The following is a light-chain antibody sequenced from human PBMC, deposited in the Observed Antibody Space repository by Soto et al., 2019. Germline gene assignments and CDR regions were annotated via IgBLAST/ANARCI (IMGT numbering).Light chain of an antibody. Sequence: QSALTQPASVSGSPGQSITNSCTGTSSDVGAYDYVSWYQQHPGKAPKFMLYEVSNRPSGLSNRFSGSKSGNTASLTISGLQAEDEADYYCSSYTTSNTWVFGGGTKLTVL. CDR1: SSDVGAYDY. CDR2: EVS. CDR3: SSYTTSNTWV. V-gene: IGLV2-14*01. J-gene: IGLJ3*02.